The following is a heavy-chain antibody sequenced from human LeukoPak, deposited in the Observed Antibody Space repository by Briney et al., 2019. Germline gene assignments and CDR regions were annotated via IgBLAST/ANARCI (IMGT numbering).Heavy chain of an antibody. V-gene: IGHV3-23*01. CDR1: GFTFSTYA. D-gene: IGHD2-2*01. CDR3: AKEGGYQVITRYYFMDV. Sequence: GGSLRLSCAASGFTFSTYAMSWVRQAPGKGLEWVSAISGSGGSTYYADSVKGRFTISRDNSKNTLYLQMNSLRTEDTAVYYCAKEGGYQVITRYYFMDVWGKGTTVTDS. J-gene: IGHJ6*03. CDR2: ISGSGGST.